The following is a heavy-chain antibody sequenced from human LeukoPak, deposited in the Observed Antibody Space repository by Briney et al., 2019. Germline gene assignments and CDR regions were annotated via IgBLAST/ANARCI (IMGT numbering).Heavy chain of an antibody. D-gene: IGHD2-15*01. CDR1: GGSFSGYY. Sequence: PSETLSLTCAVYGGSFSGYYWSWIRQPPGKGLEWIGEMNHSGSTNYNPSLKSRVTISVDTSKNQFSLRLSSVTATDTAVYYCARDSRSGYSLSHDYWGQGTLVTVSS. CDR2: MNHSGST. J-gene: IGHJ4*02. V-gene: IGHV4-34*01. CDR3: ARDSRSGYSLSHDY.